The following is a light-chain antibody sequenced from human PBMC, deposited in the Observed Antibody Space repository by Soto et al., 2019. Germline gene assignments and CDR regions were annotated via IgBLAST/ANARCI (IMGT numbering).Light chain of an antibody. CDR1: QGISSY. Sequence: AIRMTQSPSSLSASTGDRVTITCRASQGISSYLAWYQQKPGKAPKLLIYAASTLQSGVPSRFSGSGSGTDFTLTISCLQSEDFATYYCQQYYSYPVTLGRGTKVDI. J-gene: IGKJ3*01. CDR3: QQYYSYPVT. V-gene: IGKV1-8*01. CDR2: AAS.